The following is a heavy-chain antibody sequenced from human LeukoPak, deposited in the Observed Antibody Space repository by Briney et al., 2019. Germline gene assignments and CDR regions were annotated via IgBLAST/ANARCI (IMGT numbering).Heavy chain of an antibody. CDR3: ARAKTDYGPYYFDY. J-gene: IGHJ4*02. D-gene: IGHD4-17*01. Sequence: SETLSLTCTVSGGSISSYYWSWIRQPPGKGLEWIGYIYYSGSTNYNPSLKSRVTISVDTSKNQFSLKLSSVTAADTAEYYCARAKTDYGPYYFDYWGQGTLVTVSS. CDR1: GGSISSYY. CDR2: IYYSGST. V-gene: IGHV4-59*01.